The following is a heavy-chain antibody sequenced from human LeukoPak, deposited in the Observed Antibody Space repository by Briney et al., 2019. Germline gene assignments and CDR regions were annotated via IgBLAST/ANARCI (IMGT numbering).Heavy chain of an antibody. D-gene: IGHD6-13*01. CDR1: GASLSDYF. CDR3: ARVYYSNSYDYWYFDL. Sequence: SETLSLTCNVSGASLSDYFWSWIRQPPGKGLEWIGYIFYSGSTNYNPSLKSRVTISVDTSKNQFSLKLSSVTAADTAVYYCARVYYSNSYDYWYFDLWGRGTLVTVSS. J-gene: IGHJ2*01. V-gene: IGHV4-59*01. CDR2: IFYSGST.